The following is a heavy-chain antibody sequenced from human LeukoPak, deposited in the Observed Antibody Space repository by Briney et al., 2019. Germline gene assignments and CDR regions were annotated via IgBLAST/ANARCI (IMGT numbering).Heavy chain of an antibody. D-gene: IGHD3-22*01. V-gene: IGHV3-30*04. Sequence: PGGSLRLSCAACGFTFDKYSIHGVRQAASKGLEGVPAISYDGSKREYADSVKVRFTISRDNSETTLYLQMNSLRPEDTAVYYCAREAGYYGSGGYHAYWGQGTLVSVYS. CDR1: GFTFDKYS. J-gene: IGHJ4*02. CDR2: ISYDGSKR. CDR3: AREAGYYGSGGYHAY.